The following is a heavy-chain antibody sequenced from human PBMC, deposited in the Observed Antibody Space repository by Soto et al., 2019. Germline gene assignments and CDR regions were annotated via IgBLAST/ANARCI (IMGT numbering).Heavy chain of an antibody. J-gene: IGHJ6*02. CDR1: GGSISSYY. CDR2: IYYRGST. Sequence: PEETLSLTCTVSGGSISSYYWSWIRQPPGKGLEWIGYIYYRGSTNYNPSLKSRVTISVDTSKIQFSLKLSSVTAADTAVFYCAREGAARGYYYYGMDVWGQGTTVTVSS. CDR3: AREGAARGYYYYGMDV. V-gene: IGHV4-59*01. D-gene: IGHD3-16*01.